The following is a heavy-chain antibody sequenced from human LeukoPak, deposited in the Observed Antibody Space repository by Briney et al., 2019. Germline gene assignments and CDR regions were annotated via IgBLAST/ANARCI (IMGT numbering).Heavy chain of an antibody. CDR3: ARDYYDSSGYFDY. V-gene: IGHV3-30-3*01. CDR1: GFTFSSYA. CDR2: IPYDGSNK. Sequence: GGSLRLSCAASGFTFSSYAMHWVRQAPGKGLEWVAVIPYDGSNKYYADSVKGRFTISRDNSKNTLYLQMNSLRAEDTAVYYCARDYYDSSGYFDYWGQGTLVTVSS. D-gene: IGHD3-22*01. J-gene: IGHJ4*02.